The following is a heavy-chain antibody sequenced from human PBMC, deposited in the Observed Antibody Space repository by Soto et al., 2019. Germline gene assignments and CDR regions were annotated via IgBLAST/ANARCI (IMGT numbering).Heavy chain of an antibody. D-gene: IGHD3-22*01. CDR2: IYYSGST. V-gene: IGHV4-59*01. Sequence: SETLSLTCTVSGGSISSYYWSWIRQPPGKGLEWIGYIYYSGSTNYNPSLKNRVTISVDTSKNQLSLKLSSVTAADTAVYYCARDLGYYYDSSGYYFDYWGQGTLVTVSS. CDR1: GGSISSYY. CDR3: ARDLGYYYDSSGYYFDY. J-gene: IGHJ4*02.